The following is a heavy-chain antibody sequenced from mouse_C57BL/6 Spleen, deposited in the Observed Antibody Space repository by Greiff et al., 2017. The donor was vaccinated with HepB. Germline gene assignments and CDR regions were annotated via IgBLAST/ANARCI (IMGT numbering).Heavy chain of an antibody. Sequence: EVKLMESGGGLVQPGGSLSLSCAASGFTFTDYYMSWVRQPPGKALEWLGFIRNKANGYTTEYSASVKGRFTISRDNSQSILYLQMNALRAEDSATYYCARSYYGSSPYAMDYWGQGTSVTVSS. J-gene: IGHJ4*01. CDR3: ARSYYGSSPYAMDY. D-gene: IGHD1-1*01. CDR2: IRNKANGYTT. V-gene: IGHV7-3*01. CDR1: GFTFTDYY.